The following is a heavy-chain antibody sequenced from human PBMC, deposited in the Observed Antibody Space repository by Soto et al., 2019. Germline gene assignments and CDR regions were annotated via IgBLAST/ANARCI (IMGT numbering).Heavy chain of an antibody. D-gene: IGHD3-9*01. V-gene: IGHV4-31*03. Sequence: QVQLQESGPGLVRPSQTLSLTCTVSGGSISSGGYYWSWIRQHPGKGLEWIGCIYYSGSTYYNPSLKSRVFISVDTSQNQFSLRLSSVTAADTAVYYCAKGGEDILTGYSEDYWGQGTLVTVSS. CDR2: IYYSGST. J-gene: IGHJ4*02. CDR1: GGSISSGGYY. CDR3: AKGGEDILTGYSEDY.